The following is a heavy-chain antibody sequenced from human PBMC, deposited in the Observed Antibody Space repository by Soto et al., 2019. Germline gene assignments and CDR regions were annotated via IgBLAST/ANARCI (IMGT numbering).Heavy chain of an antibody. CDR1: GFTFSSYA. V-gene: IGHV3-23*01. Sequence: EVQLLESGGGLVQPGGSLRLSCAASGFTFSSYAMSWVRQAPGKGLEWVSAISGSGGSTYYADSVKGRFTISRDNSKNTLYLQMNSLRAEDTAVYYGEKSQEGYCSGGSCGAFDIWGQVTMVTVSS. CDR2: ISGSGGST. J-gene: IGHJ3*02. D-gene: IGHD2-15*01. CDR3: EKSQEGYCSGGSCGAFDI.